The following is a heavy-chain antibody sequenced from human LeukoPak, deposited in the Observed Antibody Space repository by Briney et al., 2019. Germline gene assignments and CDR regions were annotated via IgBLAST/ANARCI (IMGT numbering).Heavy chain of an antibody. V-gene: IGHV3-23*01. J-gene: IGHJ4*02. CDR2: ISGSGGST. CDR3: AKETASDFGGAVDY. D-gene: IGHD3-10*01. CDR1: GFTFDDYA. Sequence: PGRSLRLSCTASGFTFDDYAMHWVRQAPGKGLEWVSAISGSGGSTYYVDSVKGRFTISRDNSKNTMYLQTNSLRAEDMAVYYCAKETASDFGGAVDYWGQGTLVTVSS.